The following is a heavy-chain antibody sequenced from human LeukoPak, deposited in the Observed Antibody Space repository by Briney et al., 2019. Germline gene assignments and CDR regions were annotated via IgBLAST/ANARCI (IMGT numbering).Heavy chain of an antibody. CDR2: IKQDGSDK. V-gene: IGHV3-7*03. CDR3: ARGGYNYFDY. Sequence: GGSLRLSCAASGFPVSSNYMSWVRQAPGKGLEWVASIKQDGSDKYYVDSVKGRFTISRDNAKNSLYLQMNSLRAEDTAVYYCARGGYNYFDYWGQGTLVTVSS. D-gene: IGHD5-12*01. CDR1: GFPVSSNY. J-gene: IGHJ4*02.